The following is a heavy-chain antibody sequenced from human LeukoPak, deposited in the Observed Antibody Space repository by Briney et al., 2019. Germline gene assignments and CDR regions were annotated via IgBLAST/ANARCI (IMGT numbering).Heavy chain of an antibody. J-gene: IGHJ4*02. CDR3: ARDPSASIAVAGDY. CDR2: IIPILGIA. D-gene: IGHD6-19*01. V-gene: IGHV1-69*04. Sequence: SVKVSCKASGGTFSSYTISGVRQAPGQGLELLGRIIPILGIANYAQKFQGRVTITADKSTSTAYMELSSLRSEDTAVYYCARDPSASIAVAGDYWGQGTLVTVSS. CDR1: GGTFSSYT.